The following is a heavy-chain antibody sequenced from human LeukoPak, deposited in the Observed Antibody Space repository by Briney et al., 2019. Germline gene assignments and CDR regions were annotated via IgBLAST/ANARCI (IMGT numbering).Heavy chain of an antibody. CDR3: VREYCGGNCLGGFDI. J-gene: IGHJ3*02. V-gene: IGHV3-74*01. D-gene: IGHD2-21*02. CDR1: GFSFSNDK. Sequence: GGSLRVSCAASGFSFSNDKMHWVRQAPGEGLVWVSVISAEGRATFYADPVKGRFTMSRDNAKNTLYLQMNSLRVEDTALYYCVREYCGGNCLGGFDIWGQGTMIAVSS. CDR2: ISAEGRAT.